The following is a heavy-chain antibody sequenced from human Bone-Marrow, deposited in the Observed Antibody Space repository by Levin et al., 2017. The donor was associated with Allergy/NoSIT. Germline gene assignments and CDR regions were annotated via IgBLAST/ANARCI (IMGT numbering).Heavy chain of an antibody. J-gene: IGHJ6*02. V-gene: IGHV3-48*03. CDR2: ISGSGSTI. Sequence: GGSLRLSCVASGFTFSNSAMYWARQAPGKGLEWVSDISGSGSTIYYADSVKGRFTISRDNAKNSLYLQMNSLRAEDTAVYYCARANIPHICSSSTSCPYYYYGMDVWGQGTTVTVSS. D-gene: IGHD2-2*01. CDR1: GFTFSNSA. CDR3: ARANIPHICSSSTSCPYYYYGMDV.